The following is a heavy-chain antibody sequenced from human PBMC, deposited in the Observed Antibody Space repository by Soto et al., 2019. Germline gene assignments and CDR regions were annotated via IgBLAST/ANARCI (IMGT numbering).Heavy chain of an antibody. CDR2: IWYDGSNK. Sequence: GGSLRLPCAASGFTFSSYGMHCFRQSPVNGLEWVAVIWYDGSNKYYADSVKARFTISRDNSKNTLYLQMNSLRAEDTAVYYCARYGNYYDRSGYPHWGQGPLVTVSS. J-gene: IGHJ4*02. V-gene: IGHV3-33*01. CDR3: ARYGNYYDRSGYPH. CDR1: GFTFSSYG. D-gene: IGHD3-22*01.